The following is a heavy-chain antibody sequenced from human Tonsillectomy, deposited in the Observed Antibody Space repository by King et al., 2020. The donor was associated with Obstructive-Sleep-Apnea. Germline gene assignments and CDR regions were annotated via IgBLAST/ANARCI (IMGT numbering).Heavy chain of an antibody. D-gene: IGHD2-21*02. V-gene: IGHV4-38-2*02. CDR3: ARAPVVVTASTHFDY. J-gene: IGHJ4*02. CDR2: LYHSGST. CDR1: TYSISSGYY. Sequence: PLQESGPGLVKPSETLSLTCTVSTYSISSGYYWGWIRQPPGKGLEWIGSLYHSGSTYYSPSLKSRVTISVDTSKNQFSLKLSSVTAADTAVYYCARAPVVVTASTHFDYWGQGTLVTVSS.